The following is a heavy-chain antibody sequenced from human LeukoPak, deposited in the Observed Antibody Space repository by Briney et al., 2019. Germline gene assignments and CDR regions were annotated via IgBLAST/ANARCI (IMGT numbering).Heavy chain of an antibody. Sequence: GASVKVSCKASGYTFTSYGISWVRQAPGQGLEWLGWISTYNGNTHYAQKLQGRVTTTTDTSTSTAYMELRSLRSDDTAVYYCARANMVRGVGSFFDRNWFDPWGQGTLVTVSP. V-gene: IGHV1-18*01. CDR1: GYTFTSYG. CDR2: ISTYNGNT. D-gene: IGHD3-10*01. CDR3: ARANMVRGVGSFFDRNWFDP. J-gene: IGHJ5*02.